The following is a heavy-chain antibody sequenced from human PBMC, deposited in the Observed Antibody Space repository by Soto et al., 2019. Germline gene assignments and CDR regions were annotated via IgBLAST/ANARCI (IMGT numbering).Heavy chain of an antibody. CDR1: GGSISSSNW. CDR3: ARAPSPLVGASNWFDP. CDR2: IYHSGST. J-gene: IGHJ5*02. D-gene: IGHD6-13*01. Sequence: SETLSLTCAVSGGSISSSNWWSWVRQPPGKGLEWIGEIYHSGSTNYNPSLKSRVTISVDKSKNQFSLRLSSVTAADTAVYYCARAPSPLVGASNWFDPWGQGTLVTVSS. V-gene: IGHV4-4*02.